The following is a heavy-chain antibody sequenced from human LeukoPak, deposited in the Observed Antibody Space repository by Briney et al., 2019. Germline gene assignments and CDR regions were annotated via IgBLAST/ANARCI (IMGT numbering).Heavy chain of an antibody. CDR1: AFTFRSYG. D-gene: IGHD1-14*01. Sequence: GGSLRLSCATSAFTFRSYGMHWVRQAPDKGLEWVAFIRYDGSNKYYADSVKGRFTISRDNSKNTLYLQMNSLRAEDTAVYYCAKPARTDYADYWGQGTLVTVSS. J-gene: IGHJ4*02. CDR2: IRYDGSNK. V-gene: IGHV3-30*02. CDR3: AKPARTDYADY.